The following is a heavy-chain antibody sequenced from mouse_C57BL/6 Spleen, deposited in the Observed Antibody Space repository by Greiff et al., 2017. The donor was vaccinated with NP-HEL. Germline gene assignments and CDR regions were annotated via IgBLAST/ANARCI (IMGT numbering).Heavy chain of an antibody. D-gene: IGHD2-1*01. V-gene: IGHV1-39*01. CDR2: INPNYGTT. Sequence: EVQRVESGPELVKPGASVKISCKASGYSFTDYNMNWVKQSNGKSLEWIGVINPNYGTTSYNQKFKGKATLTVDQSSSTAYMQLNSLTSEDSAVYYCARGDYYGNHEGVTWFAYWGQGTLVTVSA. CDR3: ARGDYYGNHEGVTWFAY. CDR1: GYSFTDYN. J-gene: IGHJ3*01.